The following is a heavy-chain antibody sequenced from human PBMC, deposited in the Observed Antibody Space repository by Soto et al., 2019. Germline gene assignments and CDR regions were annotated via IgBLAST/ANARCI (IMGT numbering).Heavy chain of an antibody. CDR1: GFTFSSYE. CDR3: ARDRGDYWSGYYYGMDV. D-gene: IGHD3-3*01. Sequence: GGSLRLSCAASGFTFSSYEMNWVRQAPGKGLELIAYISISGNTIYYSDSVKGRFTSSRDNAKDSVFLQMNSLRVEDTDVYYCARDRGDYWSGYYYGMDVWGQGTTVTVSS. J-gene: IGHJ6*02. CDR2: ISISGNTI. V-gene: IGHV3-48*03.